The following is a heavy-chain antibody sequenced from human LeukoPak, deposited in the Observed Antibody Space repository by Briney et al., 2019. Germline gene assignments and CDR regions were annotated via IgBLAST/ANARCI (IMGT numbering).Heavy chain of an antibody. CDR1: GFTFSSYS. Sequence: PGGSLRLSCAASGFTFSSYSMNWVRQAPGKGLEWVSSISSSSSYIYYADSVKGRFTISRDNAKNPLYLQMNSLRAEDTAVYYCARADLSRGYYFDYWGQGTLVTVSS. CDR2: ISSSSSYI. V-gene: IGHV3-21*01. J-gene: IGHJ4*02. D-gene: IGHD3-10*01. CDR3: ARADLSRGYYFDY.